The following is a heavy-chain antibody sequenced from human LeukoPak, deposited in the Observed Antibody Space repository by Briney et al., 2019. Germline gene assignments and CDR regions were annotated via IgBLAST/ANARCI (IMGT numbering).Heavy chain of an antibody. Sequence: GGSLRLSCVASGFTFSSYGMNWVRQAPGKGLEWVSYISSSSGSIYYADSVKGRFTISRDNAMNSLYLQMSSLRAEDTAVYYCARNRLRGGDIWGQGTMVTVSS. CDR2: ISSSSGSI. CDR1: GFTFSSYG. CDR3: ARNRLRGGDI. V-gene: IGHV3-48*01. D-gene: IGHD2-21*01. J-gene: IGHJ3*02.